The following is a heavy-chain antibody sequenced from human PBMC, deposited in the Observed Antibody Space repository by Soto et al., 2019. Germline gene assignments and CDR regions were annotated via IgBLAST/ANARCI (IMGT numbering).Heavy chain of an antibody. CDR1: GGTFSSYT. D-gene: IGHD2-15*01. CDR3: ARERVGIVVVGAATTRYFDL. Sequence: QVQLVQSGAEVKKPGSSVKVSCKASGGTFSSYTISWVRQAPGQGLEWMGRIIPILGIANYAQKFQGRVTITADKSTSTAYMELSSLRSEDTAVYYCARERVGIVVVGAATTRYFDLWGRGTLVTVSS. J-gene: IGHJ2*01. CDR2: IIPILGIA. V-gene: IGHV1-69*08.